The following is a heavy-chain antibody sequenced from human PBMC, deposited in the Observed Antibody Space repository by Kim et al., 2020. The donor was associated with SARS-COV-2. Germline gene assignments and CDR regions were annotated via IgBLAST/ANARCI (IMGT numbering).Heavy chain of an antibody. CDR2: IFGSGAT. V-gene: IGHV3-53*01. D-gene: IGHD3-10*01. CDR3: ARKLLWSGDNGMDV. Sequence: GGSLRLSCAASGFSVSTNDMSWVRQAPGKGLEWVATIFGSGATYFADSAKGRFTISRDNSKNTLYLQMNSLRAEDTAAYHCARKLLWSGDNGMDVWGQGTTVTVSS. J-gene: IGHJ6*02. CDR1: GFSVSTND.